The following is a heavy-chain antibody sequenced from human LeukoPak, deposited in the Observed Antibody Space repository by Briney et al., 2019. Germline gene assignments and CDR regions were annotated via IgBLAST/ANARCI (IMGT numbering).Heavy chain of an antibody. V-gene: IGHV1-8*01. CDR3: ARVSYYDSSGYPDY. Sequence: ASVKVSCKASGYTFTSYDINWVRQATGQGLEWMGWMNPNSGNTGYAQKFQGRVTMTTDTSTSTAYMELRSLRSDDTAVYYCARVSYYDSSGYPDYWGQGTLVTVSS. CDR1: GYTFTSYD. CDR2: MNPNSGNT. J-gene: IGHJ4*02. D-gene: IGHD3-22*01.